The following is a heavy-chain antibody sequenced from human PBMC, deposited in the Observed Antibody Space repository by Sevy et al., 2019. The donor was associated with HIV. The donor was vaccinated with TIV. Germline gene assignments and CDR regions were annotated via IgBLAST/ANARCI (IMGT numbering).Heavy chain of an antibody. Sequence: SETLSLTCAVYGGSFSGYYWSWIRQSPGKGLEWIGEINHRRSTSYNPSLTGRVTISINTSKNQFSLKLSSVTAADTAVYYCARGRPGGTSIVATIRRGHNWFDPWGQGTLVTVSS. J-gene: IGHJ5*02. V-gene: IGHV4-34*01. D-gene: IGHD5-12*01. CDR3: ARGRPGGTSIVATIRRGHNWFDP. CDR1: GGSFSGYY. CDR2: INHRRST.